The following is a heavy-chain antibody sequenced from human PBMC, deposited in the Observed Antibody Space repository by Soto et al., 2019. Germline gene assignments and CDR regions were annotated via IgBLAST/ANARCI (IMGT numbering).Heavy chain of an antibody. CDR2: IYYTGNT. CDR3: ARESDIPYGIDV. J-gene: IGHJ6*02. CDR1: YGSISNYY. Sequence: SETLSLTCTVSYGSISNYYWNWIRQPPGKGLEWIGYIYYTGNTNSNPSLKSRVTLSLDTSKNQLSLKLTSVTPADTAVYYCARESDIPYGIDVWGQGTTVTV. V-gene: IGHV4-59*01.